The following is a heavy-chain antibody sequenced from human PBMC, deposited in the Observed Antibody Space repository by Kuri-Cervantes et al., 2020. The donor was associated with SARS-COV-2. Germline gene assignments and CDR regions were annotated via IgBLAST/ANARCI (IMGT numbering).Heavy chain of an antibody. J-gene: IGHJ4*02. D-gene: IGHD2-21*02. CDR2: IYPGDSDT. V-gene: IGHV5-51*01. CDR3: ARLRICGGDCSPSFDY. Sequence: GGSLRLSCKASGYSFTNYWVGWVRQMPGKGLEWMGIIYPGDSDTRYSPSFEGQVTISADKSISTAYLQWSSLKASDTAMYYCARLRICGGDCSPSFDYWGQGTLVTVSS. CDR1: GYSFTNYW.